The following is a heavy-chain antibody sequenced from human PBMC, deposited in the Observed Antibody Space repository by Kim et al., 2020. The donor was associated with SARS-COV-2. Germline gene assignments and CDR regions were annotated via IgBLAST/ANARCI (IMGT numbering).Heavy chain of an antibody. D-gene: IGHD6-19*01. CDR1: GFTFSSYA. V-gene: IGHV3-30-3*01. Sequence: GGSLRLSCAASGFTFSSYAMHWVRQAPGKGLEWVAVISYDGSNKYYADSVKGRFTISRDNSKNTLYLQMNSLRPEASAVYYCAREGIAVAGIHPDAFDIWGQGTMVTVSS. J-gene: IGHJ3*02. CDR2: ISYDGSNK. CDR3: AREGIAVAGIHPDAFDI.